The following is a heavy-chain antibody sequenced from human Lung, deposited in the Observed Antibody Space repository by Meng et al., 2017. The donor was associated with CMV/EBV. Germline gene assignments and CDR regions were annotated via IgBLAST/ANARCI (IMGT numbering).Heavy chain of an antibody. J-gene: IGHJ4*02. D-gene: IGHD2-15*01. Sequence: TFTSYDINWVRQAAGHGLEWMGWMNPNSGNTGFAQKFQGRVTITRNTSISTAYMEVRSLRFEDTAVYYCARMGRYCSGGSCLRYFDYWGQGTLVTVSS. V-gene: IGHV1-8*01. CDR2: MNPNSGNT. CDR3: ARMGRYCSGGSCLRYFDY. CDR1: TFTSYD.